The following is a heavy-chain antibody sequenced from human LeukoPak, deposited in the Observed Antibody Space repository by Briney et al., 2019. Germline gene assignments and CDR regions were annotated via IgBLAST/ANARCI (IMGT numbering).Heavy chain of an antibody. CDR1: GFTFSNYW. J-gene: IGHJ4*02. CDR3: ARDRKSGESSEIDF. Sequence: EPGGSLRLSCAASGFTFSNYWVHWVRHASGKGLVWDSRINRDGSTTNYADSVKGRFTVSRDNAKNTLNLQMNSLRAEDTAVYYCARDRKSGESSEIDFWGQGTLVTVSS. CDR2: INRDGSTT. D-gene: IGHD3-10*01. V-gene: IGHV3-74*01.